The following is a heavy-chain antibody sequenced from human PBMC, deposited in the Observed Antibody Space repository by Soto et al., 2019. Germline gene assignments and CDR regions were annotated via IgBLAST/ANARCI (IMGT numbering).Heavy chain of an antibody. D-gene: IGHD6-13*01. J-gene: IGHJ5*02. Sequence: SETLSLTCTVSGGSISSYYWSWIRQPPGKGLEWIGYIYYSGSTNYNPSLKSRVTISVDTSKNQFSLKLSSVTAANTAVYYCARVGSPGWFAPWGQGTLVTVSS. CDR2: IYYSGST. CDR1: GGSISSYY. CDR3: ARVGSPGWFAP. V-gene: IGHV4-59*01.